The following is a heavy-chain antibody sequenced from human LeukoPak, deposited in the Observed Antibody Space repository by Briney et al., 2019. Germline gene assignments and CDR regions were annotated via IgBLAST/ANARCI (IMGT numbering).Heavy chain of an antibody. J-gene: IGHJ6*03. CDR3: AKAGVVTSYYYYMDV. CDR2: ISWDGGST. D-gene: IGHD2-21*02. CDR1: GFTFDDYA. Sequence: GGSLRLSCAASGFTFDDYAMHWVRQAPGKGLEWVSLISWDGGSTYYADSVKGRFTISRDNSKNSLYLQMNSLRAEDTALYYCAKAGVVTSYYYYMDVWGKGTTVTVSS. V-gene: IGHV3-43D*03.